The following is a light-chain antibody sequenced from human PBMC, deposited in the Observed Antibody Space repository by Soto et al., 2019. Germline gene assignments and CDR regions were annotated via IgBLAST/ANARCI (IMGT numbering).Light chain of an antibody. CDR3: QRYTDWPLT. Sequence: ERVMTQSPATLSVSPGERATLSCRASQTVGSNLALYQQKPGQAPRLLIYGASTRATGIPARFGGTGSGTEFTLTISSLQSEDFAVYYCQRYTDWPLTFGGGTKVEIK. V-gene: IGKV3-15*01. J-gene: IGKJ4*01. CDR2: GAS. CDR1: QTVGSN.